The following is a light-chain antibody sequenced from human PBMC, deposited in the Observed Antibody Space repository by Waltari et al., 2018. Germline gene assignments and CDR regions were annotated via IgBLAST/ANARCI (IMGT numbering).Light chain of an antibody. J-gene: IGKJ1*01. Sequence: EIVMTQSPATLSVSPGERATLSCRASQSVSSNLAWYQQKPGQAPRLLFFGASTRATDIPARFSGSGSGTEFTLTISSLQSEDFAVYYCLQYNDWPPWTFGQGTKVEIK. CDR3: LQYNDWPPWT. V-gene: IGKV3-15*01. CDR2: GAS. CDR1: QSVSSN.